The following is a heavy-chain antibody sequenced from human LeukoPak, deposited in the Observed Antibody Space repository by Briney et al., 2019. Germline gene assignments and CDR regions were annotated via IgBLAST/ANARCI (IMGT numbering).Heavy chain of an antibody. CDR2: ISYDGSNK. CDR1: GFSFSSYG. J-gene: IGHJ4*02. V-gene: IGHV3-30*05. CDR3: AKDGTWAFDY. D-gene: IGHD1-26*01. Sequence: GRSLRLSCAASGFSFSSYGMHWVRQAPGKGLEWVAFISYDGSNKYYADSVKGRFTISRDNSKNTLDLQMSSLRAEDTAIYYCAKDGTWAFDYWGQGTLLTVSS.